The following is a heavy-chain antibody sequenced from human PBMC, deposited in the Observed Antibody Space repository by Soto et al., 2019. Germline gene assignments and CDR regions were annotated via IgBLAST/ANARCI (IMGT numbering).Heavy chain of an antibody. J-gene: IGHJ4*02. Sequence: GGALRLSCGASGFSFSNYYMSWIRQAPGKGLEWVSYISSTGRTIYYADSVKGRFTVSRDNAQNSLSLKLNSLRVEDTAVYYCARSYSSGWEFDYWGQGTQVTVSS. CDR3: ARSYSSGWEFDY. CDR1: GFSFSNYY. D-gene: IGHD6-19*01. CDR2: ISSTGRTI. V-gene: IGHV3-11*01.